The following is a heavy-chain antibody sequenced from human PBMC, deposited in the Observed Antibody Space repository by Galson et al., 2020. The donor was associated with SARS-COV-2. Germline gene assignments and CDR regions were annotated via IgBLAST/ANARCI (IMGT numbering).Heavy chain of an antibody. Sequence: SETLSLTCTVSGGSINRRTYYWGWIRQSPGKGLEWIGSINYSGSTSYNPSLKSRVTLSIDTSTNRFSLKVNSVTAADAAVYYCARTSSSFFNWFDPWGQGTLVTVSS. J-gene: IGHJ5*02. V-gene: IGHV4-39*01. CDR3: ARTSSSFFNWFDP. CDR2: INYSGST. CDR1: GGSINRRTYY. D-gene: IGHD6-13*01.